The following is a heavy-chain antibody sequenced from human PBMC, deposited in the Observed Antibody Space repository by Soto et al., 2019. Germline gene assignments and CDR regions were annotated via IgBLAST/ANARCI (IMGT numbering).Heavy chain of an antibody. CDR3: ERQRTSVVTPAYFDV. D-gene: IGHD2-21*02. V-gene: IGHV4-39*01. Sequence: SETLSLTCTVTGDSISSRSYYWVWIRQPPGKGLEWIGSIYYSGSTYNNPSLRSRVSMSIDTSKDQFSLKLKSVTAADTALYFCERQRTSVVTPAYFDVWGPGSLVT. J-gene: IGHJ4*02. CDR1: GDSISSRSYY. CDR2: IYYSGST.